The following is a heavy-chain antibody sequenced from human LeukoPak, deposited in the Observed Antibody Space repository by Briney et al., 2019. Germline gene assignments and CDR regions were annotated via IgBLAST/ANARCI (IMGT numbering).Heavy chain of an antibody. J-gene: IGHJ5*02. Sequence: SETLSLTCAVYGGSFSGYYWSWLRQPPGKGLEWVGEINHSGSTNYNPSLKSRVTISVDTSKHHFSLKLSSVTAADTALYYCARGRTTALHIAQYNWFDPWGQGTLVTVSS. D-gene: IGHD4-11*01. CDR1: GGSFSGYY. CDR3: ARGRTTALHIAQYNWFDP. V-gene: IGHV4-34*01. CDR2: INHSGST.